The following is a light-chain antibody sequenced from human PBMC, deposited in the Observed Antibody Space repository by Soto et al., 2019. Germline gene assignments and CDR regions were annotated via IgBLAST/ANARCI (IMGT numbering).Light chain of an antibody. CDR2: RNN. CDR1: SSNIGSNY. J-gene: IGLJ3*02. Sequence: QSVLTQPRSASGTPGQRVTISCSGSSSNIGSNYVSWYQQLPGTAPKLLIYRNNQRPSGVPDRFSGSKSGTSASLAISGLRSEDEADYYCAAWDDSLRGVFGGGTKLTVL. CDR3: AAWDDSLRGV. V-gene: IGLV1-47*01.